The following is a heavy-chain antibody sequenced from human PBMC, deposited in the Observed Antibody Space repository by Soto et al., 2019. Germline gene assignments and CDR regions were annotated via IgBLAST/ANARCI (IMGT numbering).Heavy chain of an antibody. CDR1: GFTFSSYA. CDR3: AKDLERDFGVVIDY. J-gene: IGHJ4*02. CDR2: ISWNSGSI. V-gene: IGHV3-9*01. Sequence: SLRLSCAASGFTFSSYAMSWVRQAPGKGLEWVSGISWNSGSIGYADSVKGRFTISRDNAKNSLYLQMNSLRAEDTALYYCAKDLERDFGVVIDYWGQGTLVTVSS. D-gene: IGHD3-3*01.